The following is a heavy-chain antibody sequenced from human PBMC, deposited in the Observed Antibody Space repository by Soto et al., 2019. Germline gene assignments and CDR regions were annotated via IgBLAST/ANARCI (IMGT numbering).Heavy chain of an antibody. V-gene: IGHV1-2*04. Sequence: ASVKVSCKASGYTFTGYYMHWVRQAPGQGLEWMGWINPNSGGTNYAQKFQGWVTMTRDTSISTAYMELSRLRSDDTAVYYCARDQSAQLVPTYYFDYWGQGTRVTVSS. CDR1: GYTFTGYY. CDR3: ARDQSAQLVPTYYFDY. CDR2: INPNSGGT. D-gene: IGHD6-13*01. J-gene: IGHJ4*02.